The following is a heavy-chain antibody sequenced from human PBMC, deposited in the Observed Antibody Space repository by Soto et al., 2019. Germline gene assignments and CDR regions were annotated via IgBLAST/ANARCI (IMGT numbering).Heavy chain of an antibody. J-gene: IGHJ3*02. D-gene: IGHD3-22*01. CDR2: IYYSGST. Sequence: PSETRSLTSPVSGAPISSSGYYWGWFRQPPGKGLEWIGSIYYSGSTYYNPSLKSRVTISVDTSKNQFSLKLSSVTAADTAVYYCVRRLLHSSGGAFDIWGQGTMVT. V-gene: IGHV4-39*01. CDR3: VRRLLHSSGGAFDI. CDR1: GAPISSSGYY.